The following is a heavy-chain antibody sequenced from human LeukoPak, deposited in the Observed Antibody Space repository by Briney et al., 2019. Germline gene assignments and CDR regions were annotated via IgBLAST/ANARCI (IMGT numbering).Heavy chain of an antibody. CDR1: GGSISSYY. D-gene: IGHD5-18*01. CDR2: IYYSGST. CDR3: ARVVDTAIIDI. V-gene: IGHV4-59*01. J-gene: IGHJ3*02. Sequence: KPSETLSLTCTVSGGSISSYYWSWIRQPPGKGLEWIGYIYYSGSTNYNPSLKSRVTISVDTSKNQFSLKLSSVTAADTAVYYCARVVDTAIIDIWGQGTMVTVSS.